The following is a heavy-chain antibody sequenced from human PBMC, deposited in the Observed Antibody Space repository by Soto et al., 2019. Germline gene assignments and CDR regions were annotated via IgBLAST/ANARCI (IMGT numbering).Heavy chain of an antibody. CDR2: INHSGST. D-gene: IGHD3-10*01. V-gene: IGHV4-34*01. J-gene: IGHJ6*02. Sequence: PSETLSLTCAVSGGSFIGYYWSWIRQPPGKGLEWIGEINHSGSTNYNPSLKSRVTISVDTSKNQFSLKLSSVTAADTAVYYCARVSITMVRGVMWYYYGMDVWGQGTTVTVSS. CDR3: ARVSITMVRGVMWYYYGMDV. CDR1: GGSFIGYY.